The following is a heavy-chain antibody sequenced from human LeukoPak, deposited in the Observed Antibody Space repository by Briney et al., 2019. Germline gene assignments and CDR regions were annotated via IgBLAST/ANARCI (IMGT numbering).Heavy chain of an antibody. V-gene: IGHV3-21*01. CDR2: ITRSSIYK. CDR3: ARDWYHAIDY. D-gene: IGHD2-2*01. Sequence: PGGSLRLSRAASGFTFSTYSMNWVRQAPGKGLEWVSSITRSSIYKYYADSVKGRFTISRDNAKNTLYLEMDSLRAEDTAVYYCARDWYHAIDYWGQGTLVTVSS. J-gene: IGHJ4*02. CDR1: GFTFSTYS.